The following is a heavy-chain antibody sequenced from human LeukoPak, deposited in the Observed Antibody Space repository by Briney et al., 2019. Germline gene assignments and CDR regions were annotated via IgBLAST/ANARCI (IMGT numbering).Heavy chain of an antibody. J-gene: IGHJ4*02. CDR1: GFTFSSYW. Sequence: GGSLRLSCAASGFTFSSYWMSWVRQAPGKGLEWVANIKQDGSEEYYVDSVKGRFTISRDNAKNSLYLQMNSLRAEDTAVYYCARESVVGATISFDYWGQGTLVTVSS. CDR3: ARESVVGATISFDY. V-gene: IGHV3-7*01. CDR2: IKQDGSEE. D-gene: IGHD1-26*01.